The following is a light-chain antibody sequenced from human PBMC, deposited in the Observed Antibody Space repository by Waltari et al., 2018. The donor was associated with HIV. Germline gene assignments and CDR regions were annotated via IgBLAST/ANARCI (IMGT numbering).Light chain of an antibody. J-gene: IGLJ3*02. CDR1: SSAVGGYNY. CDR2: DVS. Sequence: QSALTQPRSASGSPGQSVTISCTGTSSAVGGYNYVSWYQQHPGKAPKLMIYDVSKRPSGVPDRFSGSKSGNTASLTISGLQAEDEADYYCCSYAGSFTWVFGGGTKLTVL. CDR3: CSYAGSFTWV. V-gene: IGLV2-11*01.